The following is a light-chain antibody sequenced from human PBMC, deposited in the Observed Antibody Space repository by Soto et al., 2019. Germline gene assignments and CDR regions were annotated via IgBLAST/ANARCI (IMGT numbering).Light chain of an antibody. V-gene: IGKV1-5*01. CDR1: QSISSW. Sequence: DIQMTQSPSTLSASVGDRVTITCRASQSISSWLAWYQQKPRKAPKLLIYDASSLESGVPSRFSGSGSGTEFTLTISSLQPVDFATYYCQQYDSYSSWTFGQGTKVEIK. CDR2: DAS. CDR3: QQYDSYSSWT. J-gene: IGKJ1*01.